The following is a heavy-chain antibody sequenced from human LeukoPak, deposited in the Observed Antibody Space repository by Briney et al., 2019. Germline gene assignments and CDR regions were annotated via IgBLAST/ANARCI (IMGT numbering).Heavy chain of an antibody. CDR3: TRNSGSYYGVDY. D-gene: IGHD1-26*01. CDR1: GFTFSGSA. CDR2: IRSKANSYAT. Sequence: GGSLRLSCAASGFTFSGSAMHWVRQASGKGLEWVGRIRSKANSYATAYAASVKGRFTISRDDSKNTAYLQMNSLKTEDTAVYYCTRNSGSYYGVDYWGQGTLVTVSS. V-gene: IGHV3-73*01. J-gene: IGHJ4*02.